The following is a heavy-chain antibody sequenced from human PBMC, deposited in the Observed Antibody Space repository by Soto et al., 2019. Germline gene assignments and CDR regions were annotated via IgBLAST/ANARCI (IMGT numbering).Heavy chain of an antibody. J-gene: IGHJ5*02. Sequence: SDTLTLTCASSGASVASNSAAWNWIRHSPSRGLEWLGRTYYRSKWYNDYAISVKSRITISPDTSKNQVSLHLNSVTPDDTAFYYCARCATISSFYEGLNYFVPWCQGTLVTVSS. CDR3: ARCATISSFYEGLNYFVP. V-gene: IGHV6-1*01. D-gene: IGHD3-3*02. CDR1: GASVASNSAA. CDR2: TYYRSKWYN.